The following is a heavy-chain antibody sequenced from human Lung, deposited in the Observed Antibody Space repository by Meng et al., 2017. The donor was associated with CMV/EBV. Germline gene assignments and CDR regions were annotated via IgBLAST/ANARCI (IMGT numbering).Heavy chain of an antibody. CDR1: GYTFTSSS. Sequence: QVQLVQSGAELKKPGDSVQVSCQAAGYTFTSSSMNWVRHAPGQGLEWMGLININTGNPTYAQGFTGRFVFSLDTSVGTAYLQFDSLKADDTAVYYCARGNGWRFDYWGQGTLVTVSS. D-gene: IGHD6-19*01. J-gene: IGHJ4*02. CDR2: ININTGNP. CDR3: ARGNGWRFDY. V-gene: IGHV7-4-1*01.